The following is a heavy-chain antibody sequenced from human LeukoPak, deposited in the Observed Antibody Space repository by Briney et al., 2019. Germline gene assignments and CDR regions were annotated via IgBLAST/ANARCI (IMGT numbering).Heavy chain of an antibody. V-gene: IGHV3-33*06. Sequence: GGSLRLSCTASGFTFSSYGMHWVRQAPGKGLEWVAVVWYDGSNKYYADSVKGRFTISRDNSKNTLYLQMNSLRAEDTAVYYCAKMGVVAARPGTFDYWGQGTLVTVSS. CDR3: AKMGVVAARPGTFDY. D-gene: IGHD6-6*01. CDR2: VWYDGSNK. J-gene: IGHJ4*02. CDR1: GFTFSSYG.